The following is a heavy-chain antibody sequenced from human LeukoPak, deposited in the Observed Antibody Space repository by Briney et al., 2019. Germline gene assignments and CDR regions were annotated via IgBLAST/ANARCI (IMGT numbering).Heavy chain of an antibody. CDR1: RFTFSIYA. CDR3: ARDPSNYYDSSGYYQT. D-gene: IGHD3-22*01. Sequence: GGSLRLSCAASRFTFSIYAMHWVRQAPGKGLEWVAVISYDGSNKYYADSVKGRFTISRDNSKNTLYLQMNSLRAEDTAVYYCARDPSNYYDSSGYYQTWGQGTLVTVSS. V-gene: IGHV3-30*01. J-gene: IGHJ5*02. CDR2: ISYDGSNK.